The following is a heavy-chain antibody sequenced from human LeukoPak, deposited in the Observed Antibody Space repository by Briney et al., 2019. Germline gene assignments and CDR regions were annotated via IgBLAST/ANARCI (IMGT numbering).Heavy chain of an antibody. D-gene: IGHD6-19*01. V-gene: IGHV3-21*01. J-gene: IGHJ6*02. Sequence: GGSLRLSCAASGFTFSSYSMNWDRQAPGKGLEWVSSISSSSSYIYYADSVKGRFTISRDNAKNSLYLQMNSLRAEDTAVYYCATDKAIAVAGTNYYYYGMDVWGQGTTVTVSS. CDR2: ISSSSSYI. CDR1: GFTFSSYS. CDR3: ATDKAIAVAGTNYYYYGMDV.